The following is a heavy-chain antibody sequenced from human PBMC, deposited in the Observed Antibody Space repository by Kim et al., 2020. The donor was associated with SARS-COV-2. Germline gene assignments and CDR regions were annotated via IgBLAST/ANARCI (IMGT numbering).Heavy chain of an antibody. CDR2: IYYSGST. CDR1: GGSISSYY. D-gene: IGHD3-10*01. CDR3: ARDRGIGAFDI. J-gene: IGHJ3*02. V-gene: IGHV4-59*13. Sequence: SETLSLTCTVSGGSISSYYWSWIRQPPGKGLEWIGYIYYSGSTNYNPSLKTRVTISVDTSKNQFSLKLSAVTAADTAVYYCARDRGIGAFDIWGQGTRVTVSS.